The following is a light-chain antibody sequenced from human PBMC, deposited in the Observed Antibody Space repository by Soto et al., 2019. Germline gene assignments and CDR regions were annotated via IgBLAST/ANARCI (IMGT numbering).Light chain of an antibody. CDR2: EVS. CDR1: SSDVGGYDY. V-gene: IGLV2-14*01. Sequence: QPASVSGSPGQSITISCTGTSSDVGGYDYVSWYQQHPDKAPKLMIYEVSNRPSGVSSRFSGSKSGNTASLTISGLQAEDEADYYCSSYTSSNTLYVFGTGTKVTVL. J-gene: IGLJ1*01. CDR3: SSYTSSNTLYV.